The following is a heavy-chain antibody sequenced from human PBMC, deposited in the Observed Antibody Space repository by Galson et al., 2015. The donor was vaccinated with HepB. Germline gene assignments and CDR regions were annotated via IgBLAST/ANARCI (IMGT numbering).Heavy chain of an antibody. CDR3: ARGLTRRTMVRGVIIPPSIGFDP. CDR2: IDWDDDK. Sequence: PALVKPTQTLTLTCTFSGFSLRTSGMCVSWIRQPPGKALEWLARIDWDDDKYYSTSLKTRLTISKDTSKNQVVLTMTNMDPVDTATYYCARGLTRRTMVRGVIIPPSIGFDPWGQGTLVTVSS. D-gene: IGHD3-10*01. V-gene: IGHV2-70*11. J-gene: IGHJ5*02. CDR1: GFSLRTSGMC.